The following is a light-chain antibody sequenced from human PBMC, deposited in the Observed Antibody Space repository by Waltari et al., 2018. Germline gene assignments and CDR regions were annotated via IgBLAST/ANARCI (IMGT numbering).Light chain of an antibody. Sequence: QSVLTQPPSASGTPGQRVTISCSGSSSNIGTYNVNWYPHLPGAAPQLLSCLNNPRPAGCPDRFSASKCGTSASLAIRGVQSEDEADYYCAAWDGSLNGVVFGGGTKLTVL. CDR3: AAWDGSLNGVV. V-gene: IGLV1-44*01. CDR2: LNN. J-gene: IGLJ2*01. CDR1: SSNIGTYN.